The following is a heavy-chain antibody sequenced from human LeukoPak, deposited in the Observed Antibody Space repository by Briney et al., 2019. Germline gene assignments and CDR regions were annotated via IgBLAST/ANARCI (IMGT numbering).Heavy chain of an antibody. D-gene: IGHD2-8*01. CDR2: IYHSGST. J-gene: IGHJ3*02. V-gene: IGHV4-30-2*01. Sequence: SETLSLTCTVSGGSISSGGYYWSWIRQPPGKGLEWIGYIYHSGSTYYNPSLKSRVTISVDRSKNQFSLKLSSVTAADTAVYYCARCMIDLGAFDIWGQGTMVTVSS. CDR3: ARCMIDLGAFDI. CDR1: GGSISSGGYY.